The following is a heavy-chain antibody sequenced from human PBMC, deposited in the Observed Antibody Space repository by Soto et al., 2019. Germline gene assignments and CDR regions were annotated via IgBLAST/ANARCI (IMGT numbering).Heavy chain of an antibody. J-gene: IGHJ4*02. CDR2: IIPILGIA. D-gene: IGHD4-17*01. CDR1: GGTFSSYI. Sequence: QVQLVQSGGEVKKPGSSAKVSWKASGGTFSSYIISWVRRAPGQGLEWMGRIIPILGIANYAQKFQGRVTITADKSTSTAYMELSSLRSEDTAVYYCASSYGDYSVGYWGQGTLVTVSS. CDR3: ASSYGDYSVGY. V-gene: IGHV1-69*02.